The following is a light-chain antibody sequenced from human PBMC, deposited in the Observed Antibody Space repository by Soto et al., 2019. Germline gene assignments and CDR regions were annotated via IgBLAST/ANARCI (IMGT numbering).Light chain of an antibody. V-gene: IGLV4-69*01. J-gene: IGLJ2*01. CDR2: RNSDGSH. CDR3: QSWGSGTVI. Sequence: QPVLTQSPSASASLAASVNLTCTLSSGHSTYAIAWHQQQPEKGPRYLMKRNSDGSHNKGDGIPDRFSGPSSGAERYLIISSLKSEDEADYYCQSWGSGTVIFGGGTKLTVL. CDR1: SGHSTYA.